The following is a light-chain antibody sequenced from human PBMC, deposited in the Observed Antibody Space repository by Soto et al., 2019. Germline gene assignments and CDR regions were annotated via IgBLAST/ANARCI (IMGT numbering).Light chain of an antibody. Sequence: QSVLTQPPSVSAAPGQKVTISCSGSSSNIGNEYVSWYQHLPGTAPKLVIYDNNKRPSEIPDRFSGSKSGTSATLDITGPQTGDEAEYYCATWDSSLSGVVFGGGSKLTVL. J-gene: IGLJ2*01. CDR3: ATWDSSLSGVV. CDR1: SSNIGNEY. CDR2: DNN. V-gene: IGLV1-51*01.